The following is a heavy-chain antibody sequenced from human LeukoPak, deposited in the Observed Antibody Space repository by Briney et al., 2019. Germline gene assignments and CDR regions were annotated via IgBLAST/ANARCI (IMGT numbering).Heavy chain of an antibody. D-gene: IGHD5-18*01. CDR3: ARLVDTAMVTRSSDYMDV. V-gene: IGHV1-69*13. CDR2: IIPIFGTA. Sequence: SVKVSCKASGGTFSSYAISWVRQAPGQGLEWMGGIIPIFGTANYAQKFQGRVTITADESTSTAYMELSSLRSEDTAVYYCARLVDTAMVTRSSDYMDVWGKGTTVTISS. CDR1: GGTFSSYA. J-gene: IGHJ6*03.